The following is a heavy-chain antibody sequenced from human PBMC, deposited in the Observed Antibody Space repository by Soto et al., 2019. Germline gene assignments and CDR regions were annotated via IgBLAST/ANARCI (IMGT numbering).Heavy chain of an antibody. Sequence: EVQLVESGGGLVQPGGSLRLSCAASGFTFSSYWMHWVRQAPGEGLVWVSGINIEGRSTSYANSVKGRFTISRDNAKTTLYLQMNSLRAEDTAIYYCARFRVPIWGQGTMVTVST. CDR1: GFTFSSYW. D-gene: IGHD3-3*01. CDR3: ARFRVPI. CDR2: INIEGRST. V-gene: IGHV3-74*01. J-gene: IGHJ3*02.